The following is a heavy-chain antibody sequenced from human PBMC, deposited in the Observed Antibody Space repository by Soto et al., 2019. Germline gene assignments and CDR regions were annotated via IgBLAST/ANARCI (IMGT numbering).Heavy chain of an antibody. V-gene: IGHV4-59*01. D-gene: IGHD2-8*01. CDR2: IYDTGISGYTPST. CDR3: ARGEDAYFYYDLDV. CDR1: GGSITSSY. Sequence: SETLSLTCTVSGGSITSSYWSWIRRPPGKGLEWIAYIYDTGISGYTPSTSYNPSLKSRVTMSVDTSKSQFSLKLTSVTAADTAVYYCARGEDAYFYYDLDVWEQGITVTVSS. J-gene: IGHJ6*01.